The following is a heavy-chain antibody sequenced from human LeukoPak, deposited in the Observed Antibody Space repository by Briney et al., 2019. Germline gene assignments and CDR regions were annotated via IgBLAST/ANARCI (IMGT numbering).Heavy chain of an antibody. J-gene: IGHJ4*02. CDR1: GFTVSSNY. CDR3: VRIAAAGTDFDY. D-gene: IGHD6-13*01. Sequence: GGSLRLSCAASGFTVSSNYMSWVRQAPGKGLEWVSVIYSGGSTYYADSVKGRFTISRDNSKNTLYLQMNSLRAEDTAVYYCVRIAAAGTDFDYWGQGTLVTVSS. CDR2: IYSGGST. V-gene: IGHV3-66*02.